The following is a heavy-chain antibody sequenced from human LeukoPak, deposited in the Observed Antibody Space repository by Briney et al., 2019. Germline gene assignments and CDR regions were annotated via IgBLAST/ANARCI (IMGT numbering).Heavy chain of an antibody. CDR2: IHHSGDT. CDR3: ARHNGISYLDY. CDR1: GVSVISSY. J-gene: IGHJ4*02. V-gene: IGHV4-59*02. D-gene: IGHD3-9*01. Sequence: SETLCLTCTVSGVSVISSYWSWVRQPPGKGLEYIGFIHHSGDTKYKPSLKSRVTMSVDTSKSQFSLRLSSVTAADSAVYYCARHNGISYLDYWAQGTLVTVSS.